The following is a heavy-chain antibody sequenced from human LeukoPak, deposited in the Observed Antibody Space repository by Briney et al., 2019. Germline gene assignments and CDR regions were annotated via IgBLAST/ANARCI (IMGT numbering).Heavy chain of an antibody. CDR2: ISSSSSTI. CDR1: GFTFSSYS. CDR3: ARAFPPRPSSNWGHYYHSLDV. D-gene: IGHD7-27*01. V-gene: IGHV3-48*04. J-gene: IGHJ6*02. Sequence: GGSLRLSCAASGFTFSSYSMNWVRQAPGKGLEWVSYISSSSSTIYYADSVKGRFTISRDNAKNSLHLQMNSLRAEDTAVYYCARAFPPRPSSNWGHYYHSLDVWGQGTTVTVSS.